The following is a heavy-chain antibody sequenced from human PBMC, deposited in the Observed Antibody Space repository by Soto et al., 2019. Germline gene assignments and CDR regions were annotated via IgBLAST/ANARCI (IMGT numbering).Heavy chain of an antibody. D-gene: IGHD1-1*01. J-gene: IGHJ6*01. Sequence: QVQLQESGPGLVKPSETLSLTCSVSGGSISSSSAYWTWIRQTPGKGLEWLGSVYYSGMTDYNPSPNSRVSISVDTSKNHISLNLNSVTAADTAVYYCAIWDDPGARLSVGGHGTTVTVSS. CDR1: GGSISSSSAY. CDR3: AIWDDPGARLSV. CDR2: VYYSGMT. V-gene: IGHV4-39*02.